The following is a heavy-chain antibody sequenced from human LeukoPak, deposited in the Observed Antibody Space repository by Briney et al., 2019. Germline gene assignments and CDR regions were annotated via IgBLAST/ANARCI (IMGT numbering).Heavy chain of an antibody. CDR2: IYYSGTT. J-gene: IGHJ6*02. V-gene: IGHV4-59*01. D-gene: IGHD3-10*01. Sequence: SETLSLTCSVSGGSISRYYWSWIRQPPGKGLEWIGYIYYSGTTNYNPSLKSRVTISVDTSKNQFSLRVSSVTAADTAVYYCARDDSYGSGGYGMDVWGQGTTVTVSS. CDR3: ARDDSYGSGGYGMDV. CDR1: GGSISRYY.